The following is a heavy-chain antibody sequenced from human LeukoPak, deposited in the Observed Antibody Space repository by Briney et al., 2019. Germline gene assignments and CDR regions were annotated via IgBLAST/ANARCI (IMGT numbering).Heavy chain of an antibody. CDR3: TTGNWGPY. Sequence: GGSLRLSCAASGFTFSDAWMNWVRQAPGKGLEWVGRIKRKTDGGTTDYAAPVNGRFTISRDDSKNTLYLQMSSLKTEDTAVYYCTTGNWGPYWGQGTLVTVSS. V-gene: IGHV3-15*07. J-gene: IGHJ4*02. CDR2: IKRKTDGGTT. CDR1: GFTFSDAW. D-gene: IGHD7-27*01.